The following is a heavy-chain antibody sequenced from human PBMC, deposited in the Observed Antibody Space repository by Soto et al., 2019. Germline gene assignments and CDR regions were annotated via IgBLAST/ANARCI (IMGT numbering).Heavy chain of an antibody. D-gene: IGHD2-21*02. CDR2: INHSGST. V-gene: IGHV4-34*01. Sequence: SETLSLTCAVYGGSFSGYYWSWIRQPPGKGLEWIGEINHSGSTNYNPSLKSRVTISVDTSKNQFSLKLSSVTAADTAVYYCARALCGGDCLPRAFDIWGQGTMVTVSS. J-gene: IGHJ3*02. CDR3: ARALCGGDCLPRAFDI. CDR1: GGSFSGYY.